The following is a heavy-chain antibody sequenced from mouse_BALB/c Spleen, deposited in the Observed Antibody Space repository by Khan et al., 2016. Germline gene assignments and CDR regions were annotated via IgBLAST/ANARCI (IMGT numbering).Heavy chain of an antibody. CDR2: IWPGGST. CDR3: ARDDQDYDAWFAS. D-gene: IGHD2-4*01. J-gene: IGHJ3*01. Sequence: QVQLKESGPGLVAPSQSLSITCTVSGFSLTNSGVHWIRQPPGKGLEWLGVIWPGGSTDYHSALMSRLSITKDNSQNQVFLKMNSLQTDDTAMYYCARDDQDYDAWFASWGQGTLVIVAA. V-gene: IGHV2-9*02. CDR1: GFSLTNSG.